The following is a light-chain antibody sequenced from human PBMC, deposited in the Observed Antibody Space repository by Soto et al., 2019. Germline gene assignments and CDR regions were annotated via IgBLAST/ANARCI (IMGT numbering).Light chain of an antibody. Sequence: DIQMTQSPSTLSASVGDRVTITCRASQSISTWLAWYQQKPGKAPKLLIYKVSSLEGGVPSRFGGSGSGTLFNITISSLHPDDFATYYCQQYNSDPLTIGVGATV. CDR3: QQYNSDPLT. CDR2: KVS. V-gene: IGKV1-5*03. CDR1: QSISTW. J-gene: IGKJ4*01.